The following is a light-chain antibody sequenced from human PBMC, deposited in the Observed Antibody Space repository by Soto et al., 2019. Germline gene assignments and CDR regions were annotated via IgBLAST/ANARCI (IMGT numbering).Light chain of an antibody. CDR2: AAS. V-gene: IGKV1-39*01. CDR3: QQSYSTPHT. Sequence: DIQMTQSPSSLSASVGDRVTITCRASQSISSYLNRYQQKPGKAPKLLNYAASSLQSGVTSKLSGSGSGTDFTLSISSLQPEDFATYYCQQSYSTPHTFGQGTKVDIK. J-gene: IGKJ1*01. CDR1: QSISSY.